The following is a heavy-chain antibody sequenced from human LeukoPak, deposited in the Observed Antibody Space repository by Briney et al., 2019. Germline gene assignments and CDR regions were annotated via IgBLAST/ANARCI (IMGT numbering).Heavy chain of an antibody. Sequence: GGSLTLSCPASGIAFSSYAMHGLRQAAGKDLAWVSGISGAGTTTYYADSVKGRFTISRDNSENTLSLQMNSLRAEDTALYYCAKGSDYGDYIFNCWGQGTQVTVSS. J-gene: IGHJ4*02. D-gene: IGHD4-17*01. CDR2: ISGAGTTT. CDR3: AKGSDYGDYIFNC. CDR1: GIAFSSYA. V-gene: IGHV3-23*01.